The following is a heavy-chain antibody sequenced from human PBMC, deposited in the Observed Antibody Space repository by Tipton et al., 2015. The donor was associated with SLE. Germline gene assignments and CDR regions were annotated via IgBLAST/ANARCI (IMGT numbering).Heavy chain of an antibody. V-gene: IGHV5-51*01. D-gene: IGHD1-1*01. Sequence: SPSFQGHVTISADKSISTAYLQWSSLKASDTAMYYCARLLTTEAAFGIWGQGTMVTVSS. CDR3: ARLLTTEAAFGI. J-gene: IGHJ3*02.